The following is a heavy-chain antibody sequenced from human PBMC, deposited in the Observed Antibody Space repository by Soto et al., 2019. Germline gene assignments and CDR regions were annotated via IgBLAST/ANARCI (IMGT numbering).Heavy chain of an antibody. CDR2: IIPIFGTA. Sequence: SVKVSCKASGGTFSSYAVSWVRQAPGQGLEWMGGIIPIFGTANYAQKFQGRVTITADESTSTAYMELSSLRSEDTAAYYCARTACSINCYLLGVFVLPYYYGMDVWGQGTTVTVSS. V-gene: IGHV1-69*13. D-gene: IGHD2-2*01. J-gene: IGHJ6*02. CDR1: GGTFSSYA. CDR3: ARTACSINCYLLGVFVLPYYYGMDV.